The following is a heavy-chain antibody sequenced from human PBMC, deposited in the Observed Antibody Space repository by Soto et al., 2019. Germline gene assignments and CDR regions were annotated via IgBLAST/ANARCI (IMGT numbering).Heavy chain of an antibody. CDR1: GGTFSSYA. CDR3: ARGGAFYRIVDPAIYYGMDV. D-gene: IGHD5-18*01. J-gene: IGHJ6*02. CDR2: IIPIFGTA. V-gene: IGHV1-69*01. Sequence: QVQLVQSGAEVKKPGSSVKVSCKASGGTFSSYAISWVRQAPGQGLEWMGGIIPIFGTANYAQKFQGRVTITADESTSTAYMELSSLRAEDTAVYYCARGGAFYRIVDPAIYYGMDVWGQGTTVTVSS.